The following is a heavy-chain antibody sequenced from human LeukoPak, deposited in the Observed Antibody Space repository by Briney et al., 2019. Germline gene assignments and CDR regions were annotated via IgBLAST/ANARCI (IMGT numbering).Heavy chain of an antibody. D-gene: IGHD6-13*01. CDR1: GDSVSSSSYY. Sequence: SETLSLTCTVSGDSVSSSSYYWGWIRQPPGKGLEWIGSIYYSGTTSYNPSLKSRVTISVDTSKNQFSLMLTSVTASDTAVYFCGGAATGTVGWFDPWGQGTLVAVSS. J-gene: IGHJ5*02. CDR2: IYYSGTT. V-gene: IGHV4-39*01. CDR3: GGAATGTVGWFDP.